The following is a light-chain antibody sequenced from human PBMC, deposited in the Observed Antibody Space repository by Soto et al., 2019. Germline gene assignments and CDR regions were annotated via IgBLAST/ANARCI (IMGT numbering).Light chain of an antibody. CDR1: QSVTSNY. CDR3: QQRSNWPL. CDR2: GAS. Sequence: EIVLTQSPGTLSLSPGERATLSCRASQSVTSNYLAWYQQKPGQAPRLLIYGASTRATGIPARFSGSGSGTEFTLTIGSLQSEDFAVYYCQQRSNWPLFGPGTKVDIK. J-gene: IGKJ3*01. V-gene: IGKV3D-20*02.